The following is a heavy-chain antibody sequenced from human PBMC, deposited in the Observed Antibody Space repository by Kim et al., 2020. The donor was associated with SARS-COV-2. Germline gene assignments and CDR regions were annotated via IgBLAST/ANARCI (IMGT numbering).Heavy chain of an antibody. CDR2: IWYDGSNK. D-gene: IGHD4-17*01. J-gene: IGHJ6*02. V-gene: IGHV3-33*06. Sequence: GGSLRLSCAASGFTFSSYGMHWVRQAPGKGLEWVAVIWYDGSNKYYADSVKGRFTISRDNSKNTLYLQMNSLRAEDTAVYYCAKGYGDYDYYYGMDVWGQGTTVTVSS. CDR1: GFTFSSYG. CDR3: AKGYGDYDYYYGMDV.